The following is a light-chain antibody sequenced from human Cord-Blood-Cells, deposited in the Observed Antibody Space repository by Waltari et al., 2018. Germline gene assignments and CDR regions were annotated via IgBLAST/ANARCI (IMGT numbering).Light chain of an antibody. CDR2: GAP. Sequence: EMVMTQSPATLSASPGERATLSCRASQSVSSNLAWYQQKPGQAPRLLIYGAPTRATGIPARFSGSGSGTEFTLTISSLQSEDFAVYYCQQYNNWPPWTFGQGTKVEIK. V-gene: IGKV3-15*01. CDR3: QQYNNWPPWT. J-gene: IGKJ1*01. CDR1: QSVSSN.